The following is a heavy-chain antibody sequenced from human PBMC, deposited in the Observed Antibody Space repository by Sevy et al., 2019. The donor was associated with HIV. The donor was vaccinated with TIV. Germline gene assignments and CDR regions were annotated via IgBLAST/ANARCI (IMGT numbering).Heavy chain of an antibody. CDR3: ATPAGIAAAGRVFDY. V-gene: IGHV3-72*01. Sequence: GGSLRLSCAASGFTFSDHYMEWVRQAPGKGLEWVGRIRNKADSYTTAYAASVKGRFTISRDDSKNSLYLLMNSRKTEDTAVYYCATPAGIAAAGRVFDYWGQGTLVTVSS. J-gene: IGHJ4*02. CDR1: GFTFSDHY. D-gene: IGHD6-13*01. CDR2: IRNKADSYTT.